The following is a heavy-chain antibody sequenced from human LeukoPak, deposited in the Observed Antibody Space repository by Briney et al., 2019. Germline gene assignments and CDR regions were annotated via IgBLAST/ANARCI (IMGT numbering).Heavy chain of an antibody. CDR1: GFTFSSYA. V-gene: IGHV3-23*01. CDR3: AKSQFIVVVVAAGGVGAFDI. J-gene: IGHJ3*02. D-gene: IGHD2-15*01. CDR2: ISGSGGNT. Sequence: GGSLRLSCAASGFTFSSYAMSWDRQAPGKGLEWVSAISGSGGNTYYADSVKGRFTISRDNSKNTLYLQMNSLRAEDTAVYYCAKSQFIVVVVAAGGVGAFDIWGQGTMVTVSS.